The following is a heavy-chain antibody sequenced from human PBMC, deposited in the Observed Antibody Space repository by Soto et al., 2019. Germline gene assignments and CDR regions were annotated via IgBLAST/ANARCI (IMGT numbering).Heavy chain of an antibody. J-gene: IGHJ5*02. CDR1: GYTCTSYG. D-gene: IGHD3-3*01. Sequence: QVQLVQSGAEVKKPGASVKVSCKASGYTCTSYGISWVRQAPGQGLEWMGWISAYNGNTNYAQKFQGRVTMTTDTSTSTAYMELRSLRSDDTAVYYCARKRITIFGVVIDALGFDPWGQGTLVTVSS. V-gene: IGHV1-18*01. CDR3: ARKRITIFGVVIDALGFDP. CDR2: ISAYNGNT.